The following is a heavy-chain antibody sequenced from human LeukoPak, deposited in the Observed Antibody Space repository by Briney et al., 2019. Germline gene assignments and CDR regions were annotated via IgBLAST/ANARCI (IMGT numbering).Heavy chain of an antibody. CDR3: ARDTLETARQYYYYGMDV. CDR2: ISAYSGDT. Sequence: ASVKVSCKASGYTFTSYGISWVRQAPGQGLEWMGWISAYSGDTNYAQKFQGRATMTTDTSTSTAYMELRSLRSDDTAVYYCARDTLETARQYYYYGMDVWGQGTTITVSS. CDR1: GYTFTSYG. J-gene: IGHJ6*02. V-gene: IGHV1-18*01. D-gene: IGHD5-24*01.